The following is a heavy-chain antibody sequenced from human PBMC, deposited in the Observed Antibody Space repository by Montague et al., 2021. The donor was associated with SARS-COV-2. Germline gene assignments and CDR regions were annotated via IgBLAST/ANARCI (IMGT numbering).Heavy chain of an antibody. Sequence: TLSLTCTVSGGSISSSSYYWGWIRQHPGKGLEWIGYIYYSGSTYYNPYLQSRVTISVDKSKNQFSLKLSSVTAADTAVYYCTLNYFRVRSWYGMDVWGQGTTVTVSS. CDR1: GGSISSSSYY. D-gene: IGHD3-10*01. V-gene: IGHV4-31*03. CDR2: IYYSGST. J-gene: IGHJ6*02. CDR3: TLNYFRVRSWYGMDV.